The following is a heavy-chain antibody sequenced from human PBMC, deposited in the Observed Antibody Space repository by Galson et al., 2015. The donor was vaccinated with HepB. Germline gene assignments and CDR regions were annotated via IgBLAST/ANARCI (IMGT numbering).Heavy chain of an antibody. Sequence: SVKVSCKASGFTFTSSAVQWVRQARGQRLEWIGWIVVGSGNTNYAQKFQERVTITRDMSTSTAYMELSSLRSEDTAVYYCAAVRVEGYCSSTSCYSSHPGNFDLWGRGTLVTVSS. CDR1: GFTFTSSA. CDR2: IVVGSGNT. D-gene: IGHD2-2*01. V-gene: IGHV1-58*01. J-gene: IGHJ2*01. CDR3: AAVRVEGYCSSTSCYSSHPGNFDL.